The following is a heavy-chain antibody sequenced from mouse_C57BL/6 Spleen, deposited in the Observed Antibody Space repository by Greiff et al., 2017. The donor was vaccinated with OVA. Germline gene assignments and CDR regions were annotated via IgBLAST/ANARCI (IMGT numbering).Heavy chain of an antibody. D-gene: IGHD1-1*01. CDR3: TRSDYYGSSYGYAMDY. V-gene: IGHV1-15*01. Sequence: VQGVESGAELVRPGASVTLSCKASGYTFTDYEMHWVKQTPVHGLEWIGAIDPETGGTAYNQKFKGKAILTADKSSSTAYMELRSLTSEDSAVYYCTRSDYYGSSYGYAMDYWGQGTSVTVSS. J-gene: IGHJ4*01. CDR1: GYTFTDYE. CDR2: IDPETGGT.